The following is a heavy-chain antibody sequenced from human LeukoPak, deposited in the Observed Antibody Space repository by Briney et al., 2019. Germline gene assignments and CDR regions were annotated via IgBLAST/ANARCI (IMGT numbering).Heavy chain of an antibody. J-gene: IGHJ4*02. CDR1: GYTLTELS. CDR3: ATALSGSHFDY. Sequence: ASATVSCKVSGYTLTELSMHWVRQAPGKGLEWMGGFDPEDGETIYAQKFQGRVTMTEDTSTDTAYMELSSLGSEDTAVYYCATALSGSHFDYWGQGTLVTVSS. D-gene: IGHD1-26*01. CDR2: FDPEDGET. V-gene: IGHV1-24*01.